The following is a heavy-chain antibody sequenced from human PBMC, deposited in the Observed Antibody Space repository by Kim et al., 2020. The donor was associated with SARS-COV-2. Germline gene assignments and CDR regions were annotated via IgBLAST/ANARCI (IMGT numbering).Heavy chain of an antibody. V-gene: IGHV3-23*01. Sequence: DSVKGRFTVSKDNSKDTIYLQMNSLRVEDTGFYYCARDAIPYYGHWDWFDSWGQGALVTVSS. D-gene: IGHD4-17*01. J-gene: IGHJ5*01. CDR3: ARDAIPYYGHWDWFDS.